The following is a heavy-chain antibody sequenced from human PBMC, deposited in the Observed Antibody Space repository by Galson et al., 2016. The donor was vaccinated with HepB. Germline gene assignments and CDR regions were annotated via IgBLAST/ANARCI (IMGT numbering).Heavy chain of an antibody. J-gene: IGHJ4*02. CDR2: INHAGST. Sequence: ETLSLTCDVYGGSLSPHYWSWIRQPPGKGLEWIAEINHAGSTNYNPSLKSRVTISKDTSKNQFSLKLTSVTAADTALYYCARLGYADFGNFFDYWGQGTLVAVSS. CDR1: GGSLSPHY. CDR3: ARLGYADFGNFFDY. V-gene: IGHV4-34*01. D-gene: IGHD4-17*01.